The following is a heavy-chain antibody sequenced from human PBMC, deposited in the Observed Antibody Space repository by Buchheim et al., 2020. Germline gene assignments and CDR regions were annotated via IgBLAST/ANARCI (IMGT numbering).Heavy chain of an antibody. Sequence: QVQLQESGPGLVKPSQTLSLTCTVSGGSISSGGYYWSWIRQHPGKGLEWIGYIYYSGSTYYNPSLKSRVTISVDPSKNQFSLKLSSVTAADTAVYYCARKGFDFWSGYYTDNWFDPWGQGTL. CDR3: ARKGFDFWSGYYTDNWFDP. D-gene: IGHD3-3*01. V-gene: IGHV4-31*03. J-gene: IGHJ5*02. CDR2: IYYSGST. CDR1: GGSISSGGYY.